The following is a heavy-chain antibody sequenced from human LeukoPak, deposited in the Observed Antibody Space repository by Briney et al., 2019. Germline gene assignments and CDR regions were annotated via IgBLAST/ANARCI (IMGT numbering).Heavy chain of an antibody. CDR1: GYTFTGYY. D-gene: IGHD3-3*01. CDR2: INPNSGGT. J-gene: IGHJ4*02. CDR3: ARDLITIFGVVNIDY. Sequence: GASVKVSCKASGYTFTGYYKHWVRQAPGQGLEWMGWINPNSGGTNYAQKFQGRVTMTRDTSISTAYMELSRLRSDDTAVYYCARDLITIFGVVNIDYWGQGTLVTVSS. V-gene: IGHV1-2*02.